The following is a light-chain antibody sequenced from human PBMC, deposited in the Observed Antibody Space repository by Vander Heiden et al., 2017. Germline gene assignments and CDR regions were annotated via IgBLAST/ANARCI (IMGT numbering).Light chain of an antibody. CDR2: EAS. CDR3: CSYAGSITWV. J-gene: IGLJ3*02. CDR1: SSDVGSSTL. Sequence: QSALTQPASVSGSPRQSVTIACTGTSSDVGSSTLVSCYQQHLGKAPKVMLYEASSRPAGCANRFSGSKAGNTASRTISGLQAEDEAEYSCCSYAGSITWVFGGGTKLTVL. V-gene: IGLV2-23*01.